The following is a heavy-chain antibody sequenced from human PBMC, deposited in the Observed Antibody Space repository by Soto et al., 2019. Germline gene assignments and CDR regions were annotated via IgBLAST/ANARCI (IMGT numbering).Heavy chain of an antibody. J-gene: IGHJ4*02. CDR3: VRASMPKAHFDS. D-gene: IGHD2-2*01. V-gene: IGHV4-4*07. CDR1: GGSIRGYY. CDR2: MHTSGST. Sequence: QMQLQESGPGLVKPSETLSLTCTVSGGSIRGYYWSWIRQSAGMRLEWIGRMHTSGSTNYNPSHKSRVTTSVDMSKNQISLKLTSVTAADTALYYCVRASMPKAHFDSWGQGTLVTVSS.